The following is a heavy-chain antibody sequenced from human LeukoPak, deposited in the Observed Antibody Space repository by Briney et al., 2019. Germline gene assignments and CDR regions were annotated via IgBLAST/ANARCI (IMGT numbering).Heavy chain of an antibody. CDR1: GGSISSYY. J-gene: IGHJ4*02. V-gene: IGHV4-59*08. CDR3: ASLKWLRSPGSFDY. D-gene: IGHD5-12*01. CDR2: IYYSGST. Sequence: SETLSLTCTVSGGSISSYYWSWIRQPPGKGLEWIWYIYYSGSTNYNPSLKSRVTISVDTSKNQFSLKLSSVTAADTAVYYCASLKWLRSPGSFDYWGQGTLVTVSS.